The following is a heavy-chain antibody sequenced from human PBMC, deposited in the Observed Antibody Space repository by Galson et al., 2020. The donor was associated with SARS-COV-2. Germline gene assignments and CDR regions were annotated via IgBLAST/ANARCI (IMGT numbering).Heavy chain of an antibody. Sequence: GGSLRLSCAASGFTFSSYIMNWVRQAPGKGLEWVSHISSSSSTIYYADSVKGRFTISRDNAKNSLYLQMNSLRAEDTAVYYCASLYGGYHPVDSWGQGTLVAVSS. CDR2: ISSSSSTI. CDR1: GFTFSSYI. CDR3: ASLYGGYHPVDS. J-gene: IGHJ4*02. V-gene: IGHV3-48*04. D-gene: IGHD5-12*01.